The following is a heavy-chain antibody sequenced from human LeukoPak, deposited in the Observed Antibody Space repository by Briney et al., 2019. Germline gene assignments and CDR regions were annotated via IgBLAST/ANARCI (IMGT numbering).Heavy chain of an antibody. CDR2: IVVGSGNT. CDR3: AAATRAQLLFDY. Sequence: ASVKVFCKASGFTFTSSAVQWVRQARGQRLEWIGWIVVGSGNTTYAQKFQERVTITRDMSTSTAYMELSSLRSEDTAVYYCAAATRAQLLFDYWGQGTLVTVSS. D-gene: IGHD2-2*01. V-gene: IGHV1-58*01. CDR1: GFTFTSSA. J-gene: IGHJ4*02.